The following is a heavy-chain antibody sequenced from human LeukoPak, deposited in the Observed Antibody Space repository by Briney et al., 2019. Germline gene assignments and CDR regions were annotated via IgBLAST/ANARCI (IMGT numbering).Heavy chain of an antibody. J-gene: IGHJ6*03. CDR3: ARGSRTSSSWYYYYYYMDV. Sequence: ASVKVSCKASGYTFTSYDINWVRQAAGQGREWMGWMNPNSGNTGYAQKFQGRVTMTRNPSISTAYMELSSLRSEDTAVYYCARGSRTSSSWYYYYYYMDVWGKGTTVTVSS. CDR1: GYTFTSYD. V-gene: IGHV1-8*01. CDR2: MNPNSGNT. D-gene: IGHD6-13*01.